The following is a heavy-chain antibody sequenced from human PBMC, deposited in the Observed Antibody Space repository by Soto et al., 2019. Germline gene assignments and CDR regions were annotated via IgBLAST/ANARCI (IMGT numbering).Heavy chain of an antibody. CDR2: IWYDGSNK. J-gene: IGHJ4*02. D-gene: IGHD5-12*01. CDR1: GFTFSSYG. Sequence: GGSLRLSCAASGFTFSSYGMHWVRQAPGKGLEWVAVIWYDGSNKYYADSVKGRFTISRDNSKNTLYLQMNSLRAEDTAVYYCARDKRDGYNPIATYFDYWGQGTLVTVSS. CDR3: ARDKRDGYNPIATYFDY. V-gene: IGHV3-33*01.